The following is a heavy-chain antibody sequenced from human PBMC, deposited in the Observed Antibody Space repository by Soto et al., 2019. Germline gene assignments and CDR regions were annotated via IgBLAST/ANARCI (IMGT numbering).Heavy chain of an antibody. V-gene: IGHV1-8*01. J-gene: IGHJ6*02. Sequence: ASVKVSCKASGYTFTTYDINWVRQATGQGLEWLGWMSPNSGATGYAQKFQGRVTMTRDTSMTTAFMELSNLRSEDTAMYYCARGVDAGVDVWGQGTTVTVSS. CDR1: GYTFTTYD. CDR2: MSPNSGAT. D-gene: IGHD1-1*01. CDR3: ARGVDAGVDV.